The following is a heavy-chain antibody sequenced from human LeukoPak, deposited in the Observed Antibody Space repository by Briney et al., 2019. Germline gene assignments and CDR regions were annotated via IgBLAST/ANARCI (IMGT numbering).Heavy chain of an antibody. Sequence: SGGSLRLSCAASGFTFSSYAMHWVRQAPGKGLEWVAVISYDGSNKYYADSVKGRFTISRDNSKNTLYLQMNSLRAEDTAVYYCARETYYYGSGSYQTDYWGQGTLVTVSS. CDR3: ARETYYYGSGSYQTDY. CDR1: GFTFSSYA. V-gene: IGHV3-30-3*01. J-gene: IGHJ4*02. CDR2: ISYDGSNK. D-gene: IGHD3-10*01.